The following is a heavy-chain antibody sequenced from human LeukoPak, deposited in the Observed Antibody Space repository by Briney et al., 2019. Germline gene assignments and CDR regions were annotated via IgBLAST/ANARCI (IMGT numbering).Heavy chain of an antibody. D-gene: IGHD6-19*01. CDR2: IGPSDSYT. J-gene: IGHJ4*02. Sequence: GESLKISCKGSGYSFTNYWINWVRQMPGKGLEWMGKIGPSDSYTNYSPSFQGHVTISADKSISTAYLQWSSLKASDTAMYYCARSLSSGWPGFGYWGQGALVTVSS. CDR3: ARSLSSGWPGFGY. V-gene: IGHV5-10-1*01. CDR1: GYSFTNYW.